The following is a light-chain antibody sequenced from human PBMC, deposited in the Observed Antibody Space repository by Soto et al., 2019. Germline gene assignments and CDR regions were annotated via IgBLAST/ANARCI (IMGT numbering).Light chain of an antibody. V-gene: IGKV3-15*01. J-gene: IGKJ1*01. Sequence: EIVMTQSPATLSVSPGERATLSCRASQSVSSNLAWYQQKPGQAPRLLIYGASTRATGIPARFSGSGSGTELTLTISSLQSEEFSVYYCQQYNNWPPWTFGQGTKVEIQ. CDR3: QQYNNWPPWT. CDR2: GAS. CDR1: QSVSSN.